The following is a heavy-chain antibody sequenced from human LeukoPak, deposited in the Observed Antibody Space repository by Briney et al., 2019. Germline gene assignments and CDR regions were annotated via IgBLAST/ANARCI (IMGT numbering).Heavy chain of an antibody. CDR1: GFTFSRYW. J-gene: IGHJ6*02. CDR2: IKQDGSEK. Sequence: GGSLRLSRAASGFTFSRYWMSWVRQAPGKGLEWVANIKQDGSEKYYVDSVKGRFTISRDNAKNSLYLQMNSLRAEDTAVYYCARDLGDHYADYYYYGMDVWGQGTTVTVSS. V-gene: IGHV3-7*01. CDR3: ARDLGDHYADYYYYGMDV. D-gene: IGHD4-17*01.